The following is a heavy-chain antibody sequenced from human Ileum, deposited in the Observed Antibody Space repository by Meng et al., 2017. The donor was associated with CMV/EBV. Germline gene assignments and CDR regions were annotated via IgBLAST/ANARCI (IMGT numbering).Heavy chain of an antibody. Sequence: GESLKISCAASGFTFSSYSMNWVRQAPGKGLEWVSSISSSSSYIYYADSVKGRFTISRDNAKNSLYLQMNSLRAEDTAVYYCASPIAVAGNYYGMDVWGQGTTVTVSS. CDR2: ISSSSSYI. V-gene: IGHV3-21*01. CDR3: ASPIAVAGNYYGMDV. CDR1: GFTFSSYS. J-gene: IGHJ6*02. D-gene: IGHD6-19*01.